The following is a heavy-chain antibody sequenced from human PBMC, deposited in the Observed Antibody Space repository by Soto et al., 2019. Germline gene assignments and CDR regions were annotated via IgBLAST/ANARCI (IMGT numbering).Heavy chain of an antibody. Sequence: SETLSLTCTVSGGSISSGGYYWSWIRQHPGKGLEWIGYIYYSGSTYYNPSLKSRVTISVDTSKNQFSLKLSSVTAADTAVYYCARVAGGVATIFFDGIDYWGQGTLVTVSS. CDR1: GGSISSGGYY. CDR2: IYYSGST. CDR3: ARVAGGVATIFFDGIDY. V-gene: IGHV4-31*03. D-gene: IGHD5-12*01. J-gene: IGHJ4*02.